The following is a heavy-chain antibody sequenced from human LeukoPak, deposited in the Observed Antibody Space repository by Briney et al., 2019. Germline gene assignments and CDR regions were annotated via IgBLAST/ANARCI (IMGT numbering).Heavy chain of an antibody. CDR2: IYYSGST. CDR1: GGSISSYY. V-gene: IGHV4-59*01. Sequence: PSETLSHTCTVSGGSISSYYWSWIRQPPGKGLEWIGYIYYSGSTNYNPSLKSRVTISVDTSKNQFSLKLSSVTAADTAVYYCARGGVTWTFDYWGQGTLVTVSS. D-gene: IGHD2-21*02. J-gene: IGHJ4*02. CDR3: ARGGVTWTFDY.